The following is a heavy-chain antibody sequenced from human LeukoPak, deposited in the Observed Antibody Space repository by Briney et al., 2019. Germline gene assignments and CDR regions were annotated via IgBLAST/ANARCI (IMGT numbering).Heavy chain of an antibody. Sequence: GESLKISCKGSGYSFTTYWIGWVRQMPGKGLEWRGIIYPGDSDTRYSPSFQGRVTISADKSISTAHLQWSSLKASDTAMFYCATSSGGSYFGMDVWGQGTPVTVSS. J-gene: IGHJ6*02. CDR3: ATSSGGSYFGMDV. CDR1: GYSFTTYW. D-gene: IGHD6-25*01. V-gene: IGHV5-51*01. CDR2: IYPGDSDT.